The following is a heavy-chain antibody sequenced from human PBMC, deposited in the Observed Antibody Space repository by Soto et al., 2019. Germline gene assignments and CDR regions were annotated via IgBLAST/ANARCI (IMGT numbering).Heavy chain of an antibody. CDR1: GASIRSYH. J-gene: IGHJ5*02. V-gene: IGHV4-4*07. CDR3: AKDVSSRRWFDP. CDR2: IQHTGNT. Sequence: PSETLSLTCAVPGASIRSYHWSFLRQPAGKGLEWIGRIQHTGNTNYNPSLKSRVTMSADTSKNQISLKMTSVTAADTAVYFCAKDVSSRRWFDPWGQGVRVTVSS. D-gene: IGHD3-16*01.